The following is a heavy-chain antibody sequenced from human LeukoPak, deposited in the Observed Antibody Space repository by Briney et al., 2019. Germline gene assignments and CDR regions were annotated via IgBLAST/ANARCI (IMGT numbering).Heavy chain of an antibody. CDR1: GFTFSSYA. Sequence: PGGSLRLPCAASGFTFSSYAMSWVRQAPGKGLEWGSAISGSGGSTYYADSVKGRFTISRDNSKNTLYLQMNSLRAEDTAVYYCAKELVVVVAASDYWGQGTLVTVSS. D-gene: IGHD2-15*01. CDR2: ISGSGGST. CDR3: AKELVVVVAASDY. V-gene: IGHV3-23*01. J-gene: IGHJ4*02.